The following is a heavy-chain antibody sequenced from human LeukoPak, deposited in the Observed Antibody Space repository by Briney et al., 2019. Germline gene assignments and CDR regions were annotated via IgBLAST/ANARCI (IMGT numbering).Heavy chain of an antibody. V-gene: IGHV3-23*01. CDR3: ARDPNGNYVGAFDF. D-gene: IGHD1-7*01. J-gene: IGHJ3*01. CDR2: ITAGGGT. CDR1: GFTFNNFA. Sequence: PGGSLRLSCVASGFTFNNFALIWVRQAPGKGLEWVSSITAGGGTQYADAVKGRFTISRDGSKNTLYLYMNSLRADDTAVYFCARDPNGNYVGAFDFCGHGTMVTVSS.